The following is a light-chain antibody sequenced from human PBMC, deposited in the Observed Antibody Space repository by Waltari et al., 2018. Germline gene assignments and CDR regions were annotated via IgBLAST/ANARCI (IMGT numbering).Light chain of an antibody. CDR3: QQGYSTPRT. J-gene: IGKJ2*01. Sequence: DIQMTQSPSSLSASVGDRVTITCRASQRIRSYLNWYQQKRGKAPKLLIYAASSLQSGVPSRFSGSGSGSDFTLTISSLQPEDSATYYCQQGYSTPRTFGQGTRLEIK. CDR1: QRIRSY. V-gene: IGKV1-39*01. CDR2: AAS.